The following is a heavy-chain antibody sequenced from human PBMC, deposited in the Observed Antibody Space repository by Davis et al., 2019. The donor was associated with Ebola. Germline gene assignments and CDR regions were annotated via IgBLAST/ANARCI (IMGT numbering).Heavy chain of an antibody. J-gene: IGHJ2*01. V-gene: IGHV4-39*01. D-gene: IGHD6-19*01. Sequence: MPSETLSLTCTVSGGSISSSSYYWGWIRQPPGKGLEWIGSIYYSGSTYYNPSLKGRVTISVETSKNQFSLKLSSLTAADTAVYYCARRRDSSGWYGYLDLWGRGTLVTVSS. CDR1: GGSISSSSYY. CDR3: ARRRDSSGWYGYLDL. CDR2: IYYSGST.